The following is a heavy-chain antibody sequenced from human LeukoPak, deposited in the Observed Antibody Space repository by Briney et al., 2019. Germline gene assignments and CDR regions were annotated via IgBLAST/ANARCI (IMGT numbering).Heavy chain of an antibody. CDR3: TREGYCSGGSCYGGYYYYYMDV. CDR1: GFTFSSYA. V-gene: IGHV3-73*01. J-gene: IGHJ6*03. Sequence: GGSLRLSCAASGFTFSSYAMHWVRQASGKGLEWVGRIRSKANSYATAYAASVKGRFTISRDDSKNTAYLQMNSLKTEDTAVYYCTREGYCSGGSCYGGYYYYYMDVWGKGTTVTVSS. D-gene: IGHD2-15*01. CDR2: IRSKANSYAT.